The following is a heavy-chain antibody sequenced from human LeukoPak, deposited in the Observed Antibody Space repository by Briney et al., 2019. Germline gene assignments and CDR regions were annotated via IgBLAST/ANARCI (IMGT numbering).Heavy chain of an antibody. CDR3: ARGLASCGGDGYSGRYYYHAMDV. CDR2: INPSRGST. J-gene: IGHJ6*02. V-gene: IGHV1-46*01. Sequence: RASVKVSCRTSVYSFTRRNIHWVRQAPGLGLEWMGFINPSRGSTRYAQNVQGRVTMPSHTSTSTADMELSSVKSEDTAIYFCARGLASCGGDGYSGRYYYHAMDVWGQGTSVTVSS. D-gene: IGHD2-21*02. CDR1: VYSFTRRN.